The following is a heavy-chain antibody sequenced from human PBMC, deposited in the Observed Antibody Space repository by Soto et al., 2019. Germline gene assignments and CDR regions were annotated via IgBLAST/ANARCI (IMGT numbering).Heavy chain of an antibody. J-gene: IGHJ4*02. CDR1: GFTFSTYG. Sequence: QVQLVESGGGVVQPGRSLRLSCVASGFTFSTYGMHWVRQAPGKGLEWVAVISYNGGNKYYADAVKGRFTISRDNSQNXLCXQMGGLRPDDTAVYSCARDVSGGSRLGELSAYFDYWGQGTPVTVSS. V-gene: IGHV3-30*03. CDR3: ARDVSGGSRLGELSAYFDY. D-gene: IGHD3-16*02. CDR2: ISYNGGNK.